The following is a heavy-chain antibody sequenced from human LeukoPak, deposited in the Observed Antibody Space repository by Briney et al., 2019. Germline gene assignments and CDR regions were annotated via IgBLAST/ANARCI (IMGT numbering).Heavy chain of an antibody. Sequence: ASVKVSCKAPGYTFSSYYMHWVRQAPGQGLEWMGIINPSGGGTSYAQKFQGRVTMTRDTSTSTVYMELSSLRSEDTAVYYCARGSSSAGGDHWGQGTLVTVSS. CDR2: INPSGGGT. CDR3: ARGSSSAGGDH. D-gene: IGHD2-8*02. CDR1: GYTFSSYY. V-gene: IGHV1-46*01. J-gene: IGHJ5*02.